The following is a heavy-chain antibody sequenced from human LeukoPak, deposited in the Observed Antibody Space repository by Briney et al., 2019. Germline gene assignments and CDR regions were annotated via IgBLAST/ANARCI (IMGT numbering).Heavy chain of an antibody. J-gene: IGHJ4*02. Sequence: PGGSLRLSCAASGFTFSSYSMNWVRQAPGKGLEWVSSISSSSSYIYYADSVKGRFTISRDNAKNSLYLQTNSVRAEDTAVYYCATITSSSYDFDYWGQGTLVTVSS. V-gene: IGHV3-21*01. D-gene: IGHD6-6*01. CDR3: ATITSSSYDFDY. CDR1: GFTFSSYS. CDR2: ISSSSSYI.